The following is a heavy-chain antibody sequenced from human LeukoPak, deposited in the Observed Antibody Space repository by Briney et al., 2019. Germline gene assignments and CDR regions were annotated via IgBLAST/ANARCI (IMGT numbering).Heavy chain of an antibody. J-gene: IGHJ4*02. Sequence: PGGSLRLSCAASGFTFDDYAMHWVRQAPGKGLEWVSGISWNSGSMGYADSVKGRFTISRDNAKNSLYLQMNSLRAEDTALYYCAKDTESYDSSGYFDYWGQGTLVTVSS. CDR3: AKDTESYDSSGYFDY. CDR1: GFTFDDYA. CDR2: ISWNSGSM. D-gene: IGHD3-22*01. V-gene: IGHV3-9*01.